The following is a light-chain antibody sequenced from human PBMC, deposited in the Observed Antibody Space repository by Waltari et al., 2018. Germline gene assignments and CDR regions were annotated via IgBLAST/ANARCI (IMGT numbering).Light chain of an antibody. CDR3: AVWDDSLSGRV. J-gene: IGLJ3*02. Sequence: QSVLTQPPSASGTPGQRVTISCSGSSSNIGTKYVYWYQQFPRTAPKLLIYMNNQRPSGGPDRFSAAKSGTSASLAISGLRSEDEADDYCAVWDDSLSGRVFGGGTKLTVL. CDR1: SSNIGTKY. CDR2: MNN. V-gene: IGLV1-47*01.